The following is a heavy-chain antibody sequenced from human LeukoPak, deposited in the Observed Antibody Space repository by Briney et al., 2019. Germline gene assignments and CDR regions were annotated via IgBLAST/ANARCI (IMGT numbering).Heavy chain of an antibody. CDR1: GGSISSSSYY. J-gene: IGHJ4*02. CDR2: IYYSGST. V-gene: IGHV4-39*01. Sequence: SETLSLTCTVSGGSISSSSYYWGWIRQPPGKGLEWIGSIYYSGSTYYNPSLKSRVTISVDTSKNQFSLKLSSVTAADTAVYYCARHLAHYDILTGYPFYFDYRGQGTLVTVSS. D-gene: IGHD3-9*01. CDR3: ARHLAHYDILTGYPFYFDY.